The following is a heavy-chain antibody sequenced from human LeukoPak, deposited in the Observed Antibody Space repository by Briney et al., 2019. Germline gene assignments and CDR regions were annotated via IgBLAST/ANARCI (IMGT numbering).Heavy chain of an antibody. J-gene: IGHJ4*02. Sequence: GGSLRLSCAASGFTFSSYAMSWVRQAPGKGLEWVSAISGSGGSTYYANSVKGRFTISRDNSRNTLYLQMNSLRAEDTAVYYCAKKYDILTGPNYFDYWGQGTLVTVSS. CDR2: ISGSGGST. D-gene: IGHD3-9*01. V-gene: IGHV3-23*01. CDR3: AKKYDILTGPNYFDY. CDR1: GFTFSSYA.